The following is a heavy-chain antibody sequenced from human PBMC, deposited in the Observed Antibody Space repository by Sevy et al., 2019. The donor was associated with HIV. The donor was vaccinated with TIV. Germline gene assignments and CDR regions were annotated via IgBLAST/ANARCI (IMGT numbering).Heavy chain of an antibody. J-gene: IGHJ6*02. CDR2: ISSSGTTI. CDR1: GFTFSDYY. CDR3: ARGYYTMDV. V-gene: IGHV3-11*04. Sequence: GGSLRLSCAASGFTFSDYYMGWIRQAPGKGLDWVSYISSSGTTIYYADSVKDRFTISRDNTKNSLFLQMDSLRAEDTAVYYCARGYYTMDVWGQGTTVTVSS.